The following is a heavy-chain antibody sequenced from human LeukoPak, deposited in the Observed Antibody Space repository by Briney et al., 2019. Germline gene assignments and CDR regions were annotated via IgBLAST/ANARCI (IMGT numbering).Heavy chain of an antibody. Sequence: PSETLSLTCTVSGGSISSSSYYWGWIRQPPGKGLEWIGSIYYSGSTYYNPSLKSRVTISVDTSKNQFSLKLSSVTAADTAVYYCASGGYDSSGYHDPFDYWGQGTLVTVSS. CDR1: GGSISSSSYY. CDR3: ASGGYDSSGYHDPFDY. V-gene: IGHV4-39*01. D-gene: IGHD3-22*01. J-gene: IGHJ4*02. CDR2: IYYSGST.